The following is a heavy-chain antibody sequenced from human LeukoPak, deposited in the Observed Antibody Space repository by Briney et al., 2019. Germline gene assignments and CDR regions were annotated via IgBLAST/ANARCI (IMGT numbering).Heavy chain of an antibody. V-gene: IGHV4-34*01. J-gene: IGHJ5*02. CDR2: INHSGST. CDR1: GGSFSGYY. Sequence: SETLSLTCAVYGGSFSGYYWSWIRQPPGKGLEWIGEINHSGSTNYNPSLKSRVTISVDTSKNQFSLKLSSVTAADTAVYYCARALYYDFWSGYSLYNWFDRWGQGTLVTVSS. D-gene: IGHD3-3*01. CDR3: ARALYYDFWSGYSLYNWFDR.